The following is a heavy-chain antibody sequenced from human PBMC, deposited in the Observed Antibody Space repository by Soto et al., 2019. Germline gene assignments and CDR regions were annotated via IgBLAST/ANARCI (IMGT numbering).Heavy chain of an antibody. CDR2: ISSASSTT. CDR3: ARRPLWSGLSDYYYMDV. Sequence: EEQLVESGGALVQPGGFLRLSCAASGFTFNRFGMNWVRQAPGKGLAWLSYISSASSTTQYAESVKGRFTISRDNARDSLYLQMSSLRVEDTAVYYCARRPLWSGLSDYYYMDVWGKGTTVTVSS. CDR1: GFTFNRFG. D-gene: IGHD3-3*01. J-gene: IGHJ6*03. V-gene: IGHV3-48*01.